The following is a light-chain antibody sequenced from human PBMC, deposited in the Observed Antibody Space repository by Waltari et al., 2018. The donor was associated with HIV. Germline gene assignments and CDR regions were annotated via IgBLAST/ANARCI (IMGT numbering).Light chain of an antibody. Sequence: SYELTQPPSVSVSPGQTARITCSGDELPKQYTHWYQQKPGQAPVVVIYKDSERPSRIPERFSGSSSGTTVTLTISGVQAEDEADYYCHSADISGTHRVFGGGTKLTVL. CDR2: KDS. J-gene: IGLJ3*02. V-gene: IGLV3-25*03. CDR1: ELPKQY. CDR3: HSADISGTHRV.